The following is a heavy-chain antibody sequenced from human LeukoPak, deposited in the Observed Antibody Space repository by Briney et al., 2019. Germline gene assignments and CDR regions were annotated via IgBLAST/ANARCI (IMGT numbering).Heavy chain of an antibody. J-gene: IGHJ4*02. V-gene: IGHV3-7*01. CDR2: IRPDGSEK. CDR3: GVVY. Sequence: GGSLRLSCAASGFSFSSHEMNWVRQAPGKGLEWVANIRPDGSEKYYVDSVKGRFTISRDNAKNSLYLQMNNLRAEDTAVYYCGVVYWGQGTLVTVSS. CDR1: GFSFSSHE.